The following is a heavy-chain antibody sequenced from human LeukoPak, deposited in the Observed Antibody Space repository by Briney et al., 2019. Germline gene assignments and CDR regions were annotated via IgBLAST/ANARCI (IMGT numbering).Heavy chain of an antibody. CDR1: GGTFSSYA. CDR3: ARVKDYVWGSYRLGWFDP. D-gene: IGHD3-16*02. Sequence: ASVKVSCKASGGTFSSYAISWVRQAPGQGLEWMGGIIPIFGTPNYAQKFQGRVTITADESTSTAYMELSSLRSEDTAVYYCARVKDYVWGSYRLGWFDPWGQGTLVTVSS. V-gene: IGHV1-69*13. J-gene: IGHJ5*02. CDR2: IIPIFGTP.